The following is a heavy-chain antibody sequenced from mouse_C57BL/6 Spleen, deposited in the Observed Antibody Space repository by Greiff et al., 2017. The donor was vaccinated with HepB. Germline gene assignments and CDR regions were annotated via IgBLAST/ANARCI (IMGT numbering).Heavy chain of an antibody. CDR3: ARDSTINYAMDY. D-gene: IGHD2-1*01. CDR1: GFTFSSYA. V-gene: IGHV5-4*01. Sequence: EVKLMESGGGLVKPGGSLKLSCAASGFTFSSYAMSWVRQTPEKRLEWVATISDGGSYTYYPDNVKGRFTISRDNAKNNLYLQMSHLKSEDTAMYYCARDSTINYAMDYWGQGTSVTVSS. CDR2: ISDGGSYT. J-gene: IGHJ4*01.